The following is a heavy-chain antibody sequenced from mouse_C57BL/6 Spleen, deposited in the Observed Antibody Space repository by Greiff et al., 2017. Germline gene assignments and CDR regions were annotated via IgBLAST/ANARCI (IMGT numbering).Heavy chain of an antibody. Sequence: QVQLQQSGPELVKPGASVKISCKASGYAFSSSWMNWVKQRPGKGLEWIGRIYPGDGDANYNGQFKGKATLTAAKSSSTAYMQLSSLTSEDSAVYLCARSSTYGNNYVDCWGKGNSLTGSS. V-gene: IGHV1-82*01. CDR3: ARSSTYGNNYVDC. J-gene: IGHJ2*02. CDR1: GYAFSSSW. D-gene: IGHD2-1*01. CDR2: IYPGDGDA.